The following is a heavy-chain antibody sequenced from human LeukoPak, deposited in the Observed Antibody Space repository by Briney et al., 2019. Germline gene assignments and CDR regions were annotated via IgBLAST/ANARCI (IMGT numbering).Heavy chain of an antibody. CDR2: IIPDGSAT. CDR3: TRSGYSNGYGY. CDR1: GFTFSGHW. Sequence: GGSLRLSCVASGFTFSGHWMHWVRQVPGKGLVAVSRIIPDGSATGYADSVKGRFTISRDNAKNTLYLEMNSLTAEDTALYYCTRSGYSNGYGYWGQGTLVTVSS. J-gene: IGHJ4*02. D-gene: IGHD6-19*01. V-gene: IGHV3-74*01.